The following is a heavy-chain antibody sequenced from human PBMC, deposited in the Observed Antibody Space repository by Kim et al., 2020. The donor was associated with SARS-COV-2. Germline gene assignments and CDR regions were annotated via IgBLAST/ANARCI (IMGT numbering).Heavy chain of an antibody. V-gene: IGHV3-74*01. J-gene: IGHJ4*02. Sequence: GGSLRLSCAASGFSFSGYWMHWVRQGPGKGLVWVSRIDSGGTTTIYADSVEGRFTVSRDNAKNTLFLQMTSLRVEDTGVYYCTREQFAFGTNFDDWGQG. D-gene: IGHD1-1*01. CDR3: TREQFAFGTNFDD. CDR1: GFSFSGYW. CDR2: IDSGGTTT.